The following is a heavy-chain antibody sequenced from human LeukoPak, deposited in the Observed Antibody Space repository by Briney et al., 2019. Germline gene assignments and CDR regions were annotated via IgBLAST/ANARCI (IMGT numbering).Heavy chain of an antibody. Sequence: APVKVSCKASGYTFTSYGISWVRQAPGQGLEWMGWISAYNGNTNYAQKLQGRVTMTTDTSTSTAYMELRSLRSDDTAVYYCARLGYCSGGSCSGDFDLWGRGTLVTVSS. V-gene: IGHV1-18*01. D-gene: IGHD2-15*01. J-gene: IGHJ2*01. CDR2: ISAYNGNT. CDR1: GYTFTSYG. CDR3: ARLGYCSGGSCSGDFDL.